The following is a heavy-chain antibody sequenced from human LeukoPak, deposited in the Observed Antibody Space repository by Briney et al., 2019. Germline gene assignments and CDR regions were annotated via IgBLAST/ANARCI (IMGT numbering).Heavy chain of an antibody. J-gene: IGHJ6*03. Sequence: GGSLRLSCAASGFTFDDYGMSWVRQAPGKGLEWVSGINWNGGSTGYADSVKGRFTISRDNAKNSLYLQMNSLRAEDTALYYFARSGTLLYYYMDVWGKGTTVTVSS. V-gene: IGHV3-20*04. CDR2: INWNGGST. CDR3: ARSGTLLYYYMDV. CDR1: GFTFDDYG. D-gene: IGHD2-21*02.